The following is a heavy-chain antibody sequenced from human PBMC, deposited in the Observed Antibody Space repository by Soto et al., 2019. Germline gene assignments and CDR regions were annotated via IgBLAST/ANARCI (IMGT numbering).Heavy chain of an antibody. CDR1: GFTFSSYG. CDR3: ARVRIAAASYYYGMGV. Sequence: GGSLRLSCAASGFTFSSYGMHWVRQAPGKGLEWVAVIWYDGSNKYYADSVKGRFTISRDNSKNTLYLQMDSLRAEDTAVYYCARVRIAAASYYYGMGVWGQGTTVTVSS. J-gene: IGHJ6*02. V-gene: IGHV3-33*01. CDR2: IWYDGSNK. D-gene: IGHD6-13*01.